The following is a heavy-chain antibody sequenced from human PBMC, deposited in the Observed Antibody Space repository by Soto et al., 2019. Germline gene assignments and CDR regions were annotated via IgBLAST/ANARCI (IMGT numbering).Heavy chain of an antibody. D-gene: IGHD2-8*02. Sequence: VQLVESGGGLVKPGGSLRLSCAASGFIFENYAMNWVRQAPGKGLEWVSFISSSSSYIHYADSVQGRFTISRDNAKKSLFLQMHSLRDEDTAVYYCARGLPTYWSLLNWGQGTLVTVSS. CDR1: GFIFENYA. J-gene: IGHJ4*02. CDR2: ISSSSSYI. V-gene: IGHV3-21*02. CDR3: ARGLPTYWSLLN.